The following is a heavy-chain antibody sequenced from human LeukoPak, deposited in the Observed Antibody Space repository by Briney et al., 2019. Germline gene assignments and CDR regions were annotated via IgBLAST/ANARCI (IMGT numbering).Heavy chain of an antibody. J-gene: IGHJ4*02. CDR2: ISESGGPT. D-gene: IGHD6-19*01. CDR3: ARQWLVNG. Sequence: GGCLRLSCAASGFTFSSYAMYCVRQAPGKGLEWVSSISESGGPTGYADSVKGRVTISRENSKNTLYLQMNSLRAEDTAVYYCARQWLVNGWGQGTLVTVSS. V-gene: IGHV3-23*01. CDR1: GFTFSSYA.